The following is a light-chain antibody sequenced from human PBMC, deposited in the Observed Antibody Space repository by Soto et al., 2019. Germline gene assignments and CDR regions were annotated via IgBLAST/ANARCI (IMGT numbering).Light chain of an antibody. J-gene: IGKJ2*01. CDR2: AES. CDR1: ESIGSH. Sequence: DIQMTQSPSSLSASVGDSVTITCRASESIGSHLNWYHQKPGRAPKLLIQAESSLQSGVPSRFTGSGSGSHFTLSISSLQPEDFATYYCQQSFSTPYTFGPGTKLEI. V-gene: IGKV1-39*01. CDR3: QQSFSTPYT.